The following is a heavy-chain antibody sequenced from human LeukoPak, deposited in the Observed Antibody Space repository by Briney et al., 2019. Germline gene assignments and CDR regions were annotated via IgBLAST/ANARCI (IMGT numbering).Heavy chain of an antibody. Sequence: GGSLRLSCAASGFSVGSKYMGWVRQAPGQGLEWIKVLYSDGTTYSSEPVRGRFDISRDSSSNTVYLQMNSLRADDTAVYYCARLSEESGNGVFDLWGQGTKVTVSS. CDR2: LYSDGTT. V-gene: IGHV3-66*02. CDR1: GFSVGSKY. D-gene: IGHD2-8*01. J-gene: IGHJ3*01. CDR3: ARLSEESGNGVFDL.